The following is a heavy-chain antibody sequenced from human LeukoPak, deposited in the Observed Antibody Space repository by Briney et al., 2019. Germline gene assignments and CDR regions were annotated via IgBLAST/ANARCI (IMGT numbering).Heavy chain of an antibody. CDR1: GYTFTSYG. CDR3: ARDVTTVSKNWFDP. Sequence: ASVKVSCKASGYTFTSYGISWVRQAPGQGLEWMGWISAYNGNTNHAQKLQGRVTMTTDTSTSTAYMELRSLRSDDTAVYYCARDVTTVSKNWFDPWGQGTLVTVSS. D-gene: IGHD4-11*01. CDR2: ISAYNGNT. J-gene: IGHJ5*02. V-gene: IGHV1-18*01.